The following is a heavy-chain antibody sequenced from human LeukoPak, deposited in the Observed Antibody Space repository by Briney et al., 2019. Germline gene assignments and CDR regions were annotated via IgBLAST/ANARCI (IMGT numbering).Heavy chain of an antibody. J-gene: IGHJ4*02. CDR1: GFTFCSYA. V-gene: IGHV3-23*01. CDR2: ISGRGGST. D-gene: IGHD2-2*01. CDR3: AKQRVVVVPAAMSHDY. Sequence: PGGSLRLSCAASGFTFCSYAMSWVRQAPGKGLEWVSAISGRGGSTYYADSVKGRFTISRDNSKNTLYLQMNSLRAEDTAVYYCAKQRVVVVPAAMSHDYWGQGTLVTVSS.